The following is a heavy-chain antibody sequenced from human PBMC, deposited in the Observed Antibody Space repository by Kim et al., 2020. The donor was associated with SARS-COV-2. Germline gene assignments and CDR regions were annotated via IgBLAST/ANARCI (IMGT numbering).Heavy chain of an antibody. J-gene: IGHJ6*02. V-gene: IGHV1-18*01. CDR3: ARDGTLVRGVLTHYYGMDV. CDR2: ISIDNGDT. Sequence: ASVKVSCKASNYTFSAYGVSWVRQAPGQGLEWMGWISIDNGDTKYAQNLQCRVTMTTDTSTSTAYMELRSLKSDDTAIYYCARDGTLVRGVLTHYYGMDVWGQGTTVTVSS. CDR1: NYTFSAYG. D-gene: IGHD3-10*01.